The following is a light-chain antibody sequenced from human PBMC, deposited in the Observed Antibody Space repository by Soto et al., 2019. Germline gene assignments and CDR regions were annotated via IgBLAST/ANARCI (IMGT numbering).Light chain of an antibody. J-gene: IGKJ1*01. Sequence: DTQMTQSPSTLSASVGDRVTLTCRASQSISSWLAWYQQKPGKAPKLLIYKASSLESGVPSRFSGSGSGTEFTLTISSLQPDDFATYYCQQYNSYWTFGQGTKVDIK. CDR2: KAS. V-gene: IGKV1-5*03. CDR3: QQYNSYWT. CDR1: QSISSW.